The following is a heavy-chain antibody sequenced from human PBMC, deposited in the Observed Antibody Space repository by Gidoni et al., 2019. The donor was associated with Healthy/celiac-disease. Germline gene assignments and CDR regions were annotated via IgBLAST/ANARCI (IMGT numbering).Heavy chain of an antibody. CDR1: GGTFSSYA. J-gene: IGHJ4*02. D-gene: IGHD5-18*01. V-gene: IGHV1-69*01. CDR2: IIPIFGTA. CDR3: ARERGYSYATRYYFDY. Sequence: HVQLVQSGAAVKNPGSSVNVSFKASGGTFSSYAISWVRQAPGQGLEWMGGIIPIFGTANYAQKFQGRVTITADESTSTAYMELSSLRSEDTAVYYCARERGYSYATRYYFDYWGQGTLVTVSS.